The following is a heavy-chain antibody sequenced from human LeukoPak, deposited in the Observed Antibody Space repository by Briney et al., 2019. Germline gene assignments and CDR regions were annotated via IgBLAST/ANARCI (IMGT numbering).Heavy chain of an antibody. CDR2: IIPIFGTP. CDR3: ARVDRYHFYLDV. Sequence: SVKVSCNASAGTFRTYSVTWVRQAPGQGLEWMGWIIPIFGTPNNAQKFQGRFKVTTAHVTGTPYMELSSLMSEDTAIYSCARVDRYHFYLDVWGKGTPVTVSS. J-gene: IGHJ6*03. CDR1: AGTFRTYS. V-gene: IGHV1-69*05.